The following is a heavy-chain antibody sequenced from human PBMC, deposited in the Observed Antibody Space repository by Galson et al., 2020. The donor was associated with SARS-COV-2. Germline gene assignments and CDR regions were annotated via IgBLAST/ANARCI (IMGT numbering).Heavy chain of an antibody. CDR1: GFTFGDYA. CDR2: IRSKAYGGTT. Sequence: GGSLRLSCTASGFTFGDYAMSWFRQAPGKGLEWVGFIRSKAYGGTTEYAASVKGRFTISRDDSKSIAYLQMNSLKTEDTAVYYCARDPDLWSGDWYGMDVWGQGTTVTVSS. CDR3: ARDPDLWSGDWYGMDV. V-gene: IGHV3-49*03. D-gene: IGHD2-21*02. J-gene: IGHJ6*02.